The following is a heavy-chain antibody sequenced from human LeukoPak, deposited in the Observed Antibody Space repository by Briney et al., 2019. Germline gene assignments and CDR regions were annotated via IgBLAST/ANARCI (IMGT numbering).Heavy chain of an antibody. CDR2: INHSGST. D-gene: IGHD3-10*01. CDR1: GGSFSGYY. J-gene: IGHJ5*02. CDR3: ARGPHVLLWFGELFGFDP. V-gene: IGHV4-34*01. Sequence: PSETLSLTCAVYGGSFSGYYWSWIRQPPGKGLEWIGEINHSGSTNYNPSLKSRVTISVDTSKNQFSLKLSSVTAADTAVYYCARGPHVLLWFGELFGFDPWGQGTLVTASS.